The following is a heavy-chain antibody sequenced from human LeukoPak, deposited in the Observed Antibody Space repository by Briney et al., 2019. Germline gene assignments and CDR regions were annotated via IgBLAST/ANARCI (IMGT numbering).Heavy chain of an antibody. CDR1: EFTFSSYG. D-gene: IGHD3-22*01. Sequence: GGSLRLSCAASEFTFSSYGMHWVRQAPGKGLEWVAVIWYDGRTKYYADSVKGRFTISRDNSKNTLFLQMNSLRAEDTAVYSCARGEYYYDSSGYPDYWGQGTLVTVSS. CDR3: ARGEYYYDSSGYPDY. J-gene: IGHJ4*02. V-gene: IGHV3-33*01. CDR2: IWYDGRTK.